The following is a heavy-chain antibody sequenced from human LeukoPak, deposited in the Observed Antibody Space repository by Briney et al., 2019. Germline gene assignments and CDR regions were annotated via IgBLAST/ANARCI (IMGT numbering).Heavy chain of an antibody. V-gene: IGHV3-30*03. J-gene: IGHJ4*02. Sequence: GGSLRLSCAASGFTFNSYGMHWVRQAPGKGLEWVAVISYDGSNKYYADSVKGRFTISRDNSKNTLYLQMNSLRAEDTAVYYCATLGAQWLIDYWGQGTLVTVSS. CDR3: ATLGAQWLIDY. CDR2: ISYDGSNK. D-gene: IGHD6-19*01. CDR1: GFTFNSYG.